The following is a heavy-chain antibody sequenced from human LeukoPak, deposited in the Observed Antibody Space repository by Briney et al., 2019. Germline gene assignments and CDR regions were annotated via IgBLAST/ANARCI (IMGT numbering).Heavy chain of an antibody. Sequence: SETLSLTCTVPGGSISSYYWSWIRQPPGKGLEWIGYIYYSVSTNYNPPLKSRVTISVDTSKNQFSLKLSSVTAADTAVYYCARHGRYFVWSSEYYFDYWGQGTLVTVSS. CDR3: ARHGRYFVWSSEYYFDY. D-gene: IGHD3-9*01. V-gene: IGHV4-59*08. CDR1: GGSISSYY. J-gene: IGHJ4*02. CDR2: IYYSVST.